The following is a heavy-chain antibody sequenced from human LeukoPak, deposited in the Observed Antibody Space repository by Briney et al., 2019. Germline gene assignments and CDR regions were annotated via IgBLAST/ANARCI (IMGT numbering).Heavy chain of an antibody. Sequence: GGSLRLSCAASGFTFSSYAMSWVRQAPGKGLEWVSVIYSGGSTYYADSVKGRFTISRDNSKNTLYLQMNSLRAEDTAVYYCARWGYGSMDVWGKGTTVTISS. CDR3: ARWGYGSMDV. CDR2: IYSGGST. J-gene: IGHJ6*04. V-gene: IGHV3-66*01. D-gene: IGHD3-10*01. CDR1: GFTFSSYA.